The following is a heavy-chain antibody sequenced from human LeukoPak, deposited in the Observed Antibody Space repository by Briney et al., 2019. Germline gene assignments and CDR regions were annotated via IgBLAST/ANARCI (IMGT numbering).Heavy chain of an antibody. CDR3: ARDGGGENFDY. D-gene: IGHD3-16*01. J-gene: IGHJ4*02. Sequence: GRSLRLSCAASGFTFSSYAMHWVRQAPGKGLEWVAVISYDGSNKYYADSVKGRFTISRDNSKNTLYLQMNSLRAEDTAVYYCARDGGGENFDYWGQGTLVTVSS. CDR2: ISYDGSNK. V-gene: IGHV3-30-3*01. CDR1: GFTFSSYA.